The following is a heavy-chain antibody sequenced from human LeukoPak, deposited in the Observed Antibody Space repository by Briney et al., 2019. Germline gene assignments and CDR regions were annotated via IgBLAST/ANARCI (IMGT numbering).Heavy chain of an antibody. CDR2: IYYSGST. CDR1: GGSISSGDYY. D-gene: IGHD3-9*01. J-gene: IGHJ4*02. Sequence: PSETLSLTCTVSGGSISSGDYYWSWIRQPPGKGLEWIGYIYYSGSTYYNPSLKSRVTISVDTSKNQFSLKLSSVTAADTAVYYCARRGGGSYFDFSFDQYYFDYWGQGTLVTVSS. CDR3: ARRGGGSYFDFSFDQYYFDY. V-gene: IGHV4-30-4*01.